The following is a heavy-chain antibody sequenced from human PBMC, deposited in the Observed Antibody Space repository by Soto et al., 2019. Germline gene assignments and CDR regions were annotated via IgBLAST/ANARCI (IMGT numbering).Heavy chain of an antibody. CDR2: INHSGST. D-gene: IGHD6-6*01. J-gene: IGHJ4*02. CDR1: GGSFSGYY. Sequence: QVQLQQWGAGLLKPSETLSLTCAVYGGSFSGYYWSWIRQPPGKGLEWIGEINHSGSTNYNPSLKSRVTISVDTSKNQVALKLSSVTAADTAVYYCAREVIAARPATDYWGQGTLVTVSS. CDR3: AREVIAARPATDY. V-gene: IGHV4-34*01.